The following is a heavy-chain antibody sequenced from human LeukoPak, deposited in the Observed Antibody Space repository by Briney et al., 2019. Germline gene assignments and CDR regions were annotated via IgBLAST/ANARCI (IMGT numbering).Heavy chain of an antibody. V-gene: IGHV3-30*18. D-gene: IGHD3-22*01. CDR2: ISYDGSNK. CDR3: AKGVTTTIVVLWY. CDR1: VFPFSSYG. J-gene: IGHJ3*01. Sequence: GGSLRLSCAASVFPFSSYGVHWVREAPDKGGEWVAVISYDGSNKYYTHSVRGGVTLSRDNSKNTLYMQKKSVRAEDTAVYFCAKGVTTTIVVLWYWGQGTMVTVSS.